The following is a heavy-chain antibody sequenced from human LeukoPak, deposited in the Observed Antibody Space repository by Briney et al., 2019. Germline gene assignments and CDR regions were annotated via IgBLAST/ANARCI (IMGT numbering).Heavy chain of an antibody. CDR3: ARGAEYAGSSIMIRGVIDY. CDR1: GFTFSDFY. J-gene: IGHJ4*02. D-gene: IGHD3-10*01. Sequence: GGSLRLSCAASGFTFSDFYMTWIRQAPGKGLEWVSYINSGGDTIYYADSVRGRFTISRDNAKNSLFLRMDSLRDEDTAVYYCARGAEYAGSSIMIRGVIDYWGQGTLVTVSS. V-gene: IGHV3-11*01. CDR2: INSGGDTI.